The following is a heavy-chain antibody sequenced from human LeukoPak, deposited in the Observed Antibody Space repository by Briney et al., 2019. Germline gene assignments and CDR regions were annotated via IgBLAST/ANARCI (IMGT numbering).Heavy chain of an antibody. CDR3: TRGRDAYKGGNY. CDR1: GGPFTDYY. D-gene: IGHD5-24*01. Sequence: SETLSLTCAVYGGPFTDYYWSWIRQPPGMGLEWIGEVPPSGSTNYDPSLKSRVTISIDTSKNQFFLKLSSMTAADTGVYYCTRGRDAYKGGNYWGQGTLDTVSS. CDR2: VPPSGST. V-gene: IGHV4-34*01. J-gene: IGHJ4*02.